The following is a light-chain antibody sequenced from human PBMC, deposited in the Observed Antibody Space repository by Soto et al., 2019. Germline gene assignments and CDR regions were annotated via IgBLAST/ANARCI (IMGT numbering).Light chain of an antibody. J-gene: IGKJ3*01. V-gene: IGKV1-39*01. CDR2: AAS. CDR3: QQSYSAPFT. CDR1: QTISTY. Sequence: DIQMTQSPSSLSAFVGDRVTITCRASQTISTYLNWYQQKPGKAPKLLIYAASSLQSRVPSRFTGSGSGTDFSLTIISLQPEDFATYYCQQSYSAPFTFCPGTKVDIK.